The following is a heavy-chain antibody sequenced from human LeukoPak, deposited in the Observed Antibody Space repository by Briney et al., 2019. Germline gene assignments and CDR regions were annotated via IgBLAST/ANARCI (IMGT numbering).Heavy chain of an antibody. CDR3: ARVCGEFRYYGLIDY. Sequence: SETLSLTSTDSGGSISSYYWSWIRQPPGKGLEWIRYIYYSGSTNYNPSLKSRVTMSVDTSKNQFSLKLSSVTAADTAVYFCARVCGEFRYYGLIDYWGQGTLVTVSS. D-gene: IGHD3-10*01. CDR1: GGSISSYY. CDR2: IYYSGST. V-gene: IGHV4-59*08. J-gene: IGHJ4*02.